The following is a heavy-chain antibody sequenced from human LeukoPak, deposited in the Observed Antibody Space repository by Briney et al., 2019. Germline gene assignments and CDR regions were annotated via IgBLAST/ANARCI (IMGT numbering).Heavy chain of an antibody. CDR3: ARNSAGLVNAFDP. V-gene: IGHV3-33*01. CDR1: GFTFSSYG. D-gene: IGHD3/OR15-3a*01. CDR2: IWFDGSNK. J-gene: IGHJ3*01. Sequence: GRSLRLSCAASGFTFSSYGMFWVRQAPGKGLEWVAVIWFDGSNKNYADSVKGRFTISRDNSKNTLYLQMNSLRAEDTAVYYCARNSAGLVNAFDPWGQGTMVTVSS.